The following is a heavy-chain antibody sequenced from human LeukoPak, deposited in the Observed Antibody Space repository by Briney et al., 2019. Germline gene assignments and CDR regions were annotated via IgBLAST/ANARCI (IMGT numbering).Heavy chain of an antibody. CDR2: INHREST. V-gene: IGHV4-34*01. D-gene: IGHD6-13*01. CDR3: ARLPHGGSSWDTREKSWFDP. CDR1: GVSFSGYY. Sequence: SETLSLTCAVYGVSFSGYYWSWIRQPPGEGVEWVWEINHRESTNYNQPLKSRVTISVDTSKSQFSLKVSSVTAPYTAVYYCARLPHGGSSWDTREKSWFDPWGQGTLVTVSS. J-gene: IGHJ5*02.